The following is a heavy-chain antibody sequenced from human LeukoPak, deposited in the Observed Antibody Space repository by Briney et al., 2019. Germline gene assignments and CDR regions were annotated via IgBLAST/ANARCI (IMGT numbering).Heavy chain of an antibody. CDR3: AKVLSGSQDY. CDR2: IGGGGEST. D-gene: IGHD1-26*01. CDR1: GFPFSSYA. V-gene: IGHV3-23*01. Sequence: QPGGSLRLSCAASGFPFSSYAMSWVRQAPGKGLEWVSTIGGGGESTYYADSVKGRFTISRDNSKNTVYLQMNSLRAEDTAVYYCAKVLSGSQDYWGQGTLVTVFS. J-gene: IGHJ4*02.